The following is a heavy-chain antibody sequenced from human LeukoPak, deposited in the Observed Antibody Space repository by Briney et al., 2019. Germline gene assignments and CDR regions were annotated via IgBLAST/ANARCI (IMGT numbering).Heavy chain of an antibody. CDR3: ARVQSSSWHNWFDP. V-gene: IGHV1-69*06. CDR2: IIPIFGTA. J-gene: IGHJ5*02. D-gene: IGHD6-13*01. Sequence: GASVEVSCKASGGTFSSYAISWVRQAPGQGLEWMGGIIPIFGTANYAQKFQGRVTITADKSTSTAYMELSSLRSEDTAVYYCARVQSSSWHNWFDPWGQGTLVTVSS. CDR1: GGTFSSYA.